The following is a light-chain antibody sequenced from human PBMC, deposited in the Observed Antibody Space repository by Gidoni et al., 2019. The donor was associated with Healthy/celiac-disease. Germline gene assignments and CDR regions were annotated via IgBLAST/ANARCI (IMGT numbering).Light chain of an antibody. CDR3: MQALQTPFT. Sequence: DLVMTQSPLSLPVTPGEPASISCRFSQSLLHSNGYNYLDWYLQKPGQSPQLLIYLGSNRASGVPDRFSGSGSGTDFTLKISRVEAEDVGVYYCMQALQTPFTFGQGTRLEIK. CDR1: QSLLHSNGYNY. J-gene: IGKJ5*01. V-gene: IGKV2-28*01. CDR2: LGS.